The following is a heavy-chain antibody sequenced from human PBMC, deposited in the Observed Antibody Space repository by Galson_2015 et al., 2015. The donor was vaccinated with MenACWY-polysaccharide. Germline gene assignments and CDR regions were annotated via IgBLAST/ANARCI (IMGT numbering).Heavy chain of an antibody. D-gene: IGHD1-26*01. CDR1: GGSVTSGTYY. CDR3: AREPTYSGSFGWFDP. Sequence: LSLTCTVSGGSVTSGTYYWRWLRPAPGQGLEWIGYMSYSGIANYNPSLRSRVTISIDASKNQFSLRLTSMTAADTAMYYCAREPTYSGSFGWFDPWGQGTLVTVSS. J-gene: IGHJ5*02. V-gene: IGHV4-61*01. CDR2: MSYSGIA.